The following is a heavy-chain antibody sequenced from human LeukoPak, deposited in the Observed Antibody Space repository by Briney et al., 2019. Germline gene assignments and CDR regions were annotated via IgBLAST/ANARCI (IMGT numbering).Heavy chain of an antibody. D-gene: IGHD2-2*01. CDR1: GGTFSSYA. J-gene: IGHJ4*02. Sequence: SVKVCCKASGGTFSSYAISWVRQAPGQGLEWMGGIIPIFGTANYAQKFQGRVTITADKSTSTAYMELSSLRSEDTAVYYCARANALYCSSTTCLFDYWGQGTLVTVSS. CDR3: ARANALYCSSTTCLFDY. CDR2: IIPIFGTA. V-gene: IGHV1-69*06.